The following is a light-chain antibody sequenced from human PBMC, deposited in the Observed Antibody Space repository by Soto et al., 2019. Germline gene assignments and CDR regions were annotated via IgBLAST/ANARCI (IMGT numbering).Light chain of an antibody. CDR1: QSLSSTY. CDR3: QQYGNSPPT. J-gene: IGKJ4*01. CDR2: GAS. V-gene: IGKV3-20*01. Sequence: EIVFTQSPGTLSLSPGERATLSCRASQSLSSTYLAWYQQKPGQAPRLLIYGASSRDTGIPDRFSGSGSATDFTLTISRLEPEDFAVYHCQQYGNSPPTFGGGTKVEI.